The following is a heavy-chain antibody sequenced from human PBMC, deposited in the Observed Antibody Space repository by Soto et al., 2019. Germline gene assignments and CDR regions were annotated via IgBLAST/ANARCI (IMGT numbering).Heavy chain of an antibody. D-gene: IGHD3-3*01. Sequence: GVSLRLSCAASGFTFSSYAMSWVRQAPGKGLEWVSAISGSGGSTYYADSVKGRFTISRDNSKNTLYLQMNSLRAEDTAVYYCAKDHYDFWSGFNWFDPWGQGTLVTVSS. J-gene: IGHJ5*02. CDR2: ISGSGGST. CDR3: AKDHYDFWSGFNWFDP. V-gene: IGHV3-23*01. CDR1: GFTFSSYA.